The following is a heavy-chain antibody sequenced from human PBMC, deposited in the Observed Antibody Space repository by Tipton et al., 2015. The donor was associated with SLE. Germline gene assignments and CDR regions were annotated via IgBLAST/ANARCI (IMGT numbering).Heavy chain of an antibody. CDR3: ASRSSQWLAPGWFDP. J-gene: IGHJ5*02. D-gene: IGHD6-19*01. Sequence: TLSLTCAVYGGSFSGYYWSWIRQPPGKGLEWIGEINHSGSTNYNPSLKSRVTISVDTSKNQFSLKLSSVTAADTAVYYCASRSSQWLAPGWFDPWGQGTLVTVSS. V-gene: IGHV4-34*01. CDR1: GGSFSGYY. CDR2: INHSGST.